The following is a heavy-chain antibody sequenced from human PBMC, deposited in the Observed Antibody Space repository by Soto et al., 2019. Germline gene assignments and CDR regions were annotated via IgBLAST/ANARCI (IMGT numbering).Heavy chain of an antibody. CDR3: ARDRGGDSHGYGLRAAFDT. CDR2: ISTYNGNT. D-gene: IGHD3-22*01. J-gene: IGHJ3*02. V-gene: IGHV1-18*01. Sequence: VQLVQSGGEVKKPGASVKVSCKTSGYIFSTYGISWVRQAPGQGLEWMGWISTYNGNTNYAQKLQGRVTMTTDTSTSTVYLEMRSLRFDDTAVYYCARDRGGDSHGYGLRAAFDTWGQGTKVTVSS. CDR1: GYIFSTYG.